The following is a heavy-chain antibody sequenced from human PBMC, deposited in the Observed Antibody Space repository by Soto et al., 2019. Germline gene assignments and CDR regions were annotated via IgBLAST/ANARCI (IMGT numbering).Heavy chain of an antibody. D-gene: IGHD2-15*01. CDR1: GGTFSSYA. Sequence: ASVKVSCKASGGTFSSYAISWVRQAPGQGLEWMGGIIPIFGTANYAQKFQGRVTITADESTSTAYMELSSLRSEDTAVYYCTLGYCSGGSCPAGDYWGQGTLVTVSS. CDR2: IIPIFGTA. J-gene: IGHJ4*02. CDR3: TLGYCSGGSCPAGDY. V-gene: IGHV1-69*13.